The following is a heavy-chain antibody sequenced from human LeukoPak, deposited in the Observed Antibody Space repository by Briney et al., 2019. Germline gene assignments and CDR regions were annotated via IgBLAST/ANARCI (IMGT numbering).Heavy chain of an antibody. CDR1: GYTFTSYG. J-gene: IGHJ4*02. D-gene: IGHD3-3*01. CDR2: ISAYNGNT. CDR3: AXXXXXXXWSGYYSFPYYFDY. Sequence: GASVKVSCKASGYTFTSYGISWVRQAPGQGLEWMGWISAYNGNTNYAQKLQGRVTMTTDTSTSTAYMELRSLRSDDTAVYYCAXXXXXXXWSGYYSFPYYFDYWGQGTLVTVSS. V-gene: IGHV1-18*01.